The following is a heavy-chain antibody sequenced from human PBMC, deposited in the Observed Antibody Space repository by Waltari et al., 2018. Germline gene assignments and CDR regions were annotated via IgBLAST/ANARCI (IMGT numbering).Heavy chain of an antibody. V-gene: IGHV3-30*02. CDR1: GFTFSSYG. CDR2: IRYDGSNK. J-gene: IGHJ4*02. Sequence: QVQLVESGGGVVQPGGSLRLSCAASGFTFSSYGMHWVRQAQGKGLEWVAFIRYDGSNKYYADSVKGRFTISRDNSKNTLYLQMNSLRAEDTAVYYCAKTPSPIKGSYYFDYWGQGTLVTVSS. CDR3: AKTPSPIKGSYYFDY.